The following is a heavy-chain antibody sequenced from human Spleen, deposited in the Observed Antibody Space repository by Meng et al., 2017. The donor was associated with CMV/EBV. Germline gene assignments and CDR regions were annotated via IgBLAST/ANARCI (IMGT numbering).Heavy chain of an antibody. CDR1: GGSISSGDYY. D-gene: IGHD2-8*01. V-gene: IGHV4-31*03. CDR2: IYYSGST. J-gene: IGHJ5*02. Sequence: CTVSGGSISSGDYYWSWIRQPPGKGLEWIGYIYYSGSTYYNPSLKSRVTISVDTSKNQFSLKLSSVTAADTAVYYCARGSNNNWFDPWGQGTLVTVSS. CDR3: ARGSNNNWFDP.